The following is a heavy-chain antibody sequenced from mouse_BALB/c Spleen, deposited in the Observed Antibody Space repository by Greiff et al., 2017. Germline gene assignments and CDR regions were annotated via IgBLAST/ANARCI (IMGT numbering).Heavy chain of an antibody. Sequence: VQLQQSGPGLVKPSQSLSLTCSVTGYSITSGYYWNWIRQFPGNKLEWMGYISYDGSNNYNPSLKNRISITRDTSKNQFFLKLNSVTTEDTATYYCARERGGNYDAMDYWGQGTSVTVSS. J-gene: IGHJ4*01. D-gene: IGHD1-1*02. CDR3: ARERGGNYDAMDY. CDR1: GYSITSGYY. CDR2: ISYDGSN. V-gene: IGHV3-6*02.